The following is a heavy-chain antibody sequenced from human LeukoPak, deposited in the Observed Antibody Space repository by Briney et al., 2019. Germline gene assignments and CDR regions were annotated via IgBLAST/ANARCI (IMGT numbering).Heavy chain of an antibody. CDR2: INHSGST. Sequence: SETLSLTCAVYGGSFSGYYWSWIRQPPGKGLEWIGEINHSGSTNYSPSLKSRVTISVDTSKNQFSLKLSSVTAADTAVYYCARVGKNIVVVPAASYMDVWGKGTTVTVSS. V-gene: IGHV4-34*01. D-gene: IGHD2-2*01. CDR1: GGSFSGYY. CDR3: ARVGKNIVVVPAASYMDV. J-gene: IGHJ6*03.